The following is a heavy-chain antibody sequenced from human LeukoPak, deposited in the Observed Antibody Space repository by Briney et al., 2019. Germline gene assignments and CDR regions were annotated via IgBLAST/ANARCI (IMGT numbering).Heavy chain of an antibody. CDR1: GGTFSNYD. J-gene: IGHJ5*02. CDR2: IIPIFGTA. Sequence: SVKVSCKASGGTFSNYDISWVRQAPGQGLEWMGGIIPIFGTANYAQKFQGRVTITADESTSTAYMELSSLRSEDTAVYYCARGGYSFNWFDPWGQGTLVTVSS. V-gene: IGHV1-69*13. CDR3: ARGGYSFNWFDP. D-gene: IGHD5-18*01.